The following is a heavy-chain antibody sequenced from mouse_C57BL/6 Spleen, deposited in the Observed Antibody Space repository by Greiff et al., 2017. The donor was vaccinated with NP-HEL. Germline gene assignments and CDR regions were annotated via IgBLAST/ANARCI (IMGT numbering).Heavy chain of an antibody. CDR1: GYTFTDYE. CDR3: TSPGVDY. Sequence: QVQLQQSGAELVRPGASVTLSCKASGYTFTDYEMHWVKQTPVHGLEWIGAIDPETGGTAYNQKFKGKAILTADQSSSTAYMELRSLTSEDSAVYYCTSPGVDYWGQGTTLTVSS. J-gene: IGHJ2*01. CDR2: IDPETGGT. V-gene: IGHV1-15*01.